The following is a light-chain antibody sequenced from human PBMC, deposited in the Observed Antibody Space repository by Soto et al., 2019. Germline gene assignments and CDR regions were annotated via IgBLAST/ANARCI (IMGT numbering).Light chain of an antibody. CDR3: QQSSSFPLT. CDR2: ATS. J-gene: IGKJ3*01. V-gene: IGKV1-12*01. Sequence: DIQMTQSPSFVSASVGDRVTITSRASQGISNWLAWYQQKPGKAPKLLIYATSNLQGGVPSRFSGSGSGTDFTLTIGSLQPEDSATYYCQQSSSFPLTFGPGTKVDIK. CDR1: QGISNW.